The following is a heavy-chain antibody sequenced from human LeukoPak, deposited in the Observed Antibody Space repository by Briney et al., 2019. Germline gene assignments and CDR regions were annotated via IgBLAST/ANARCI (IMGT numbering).Heavy chain of an antibody. Sequence: PSETLSLTCTGSGFTISSYYWSWLRQPPGKGLEWIVNTNCSGSTNYNPSLKSRVTIAVDTSKHQFSLKLSSVTAADTAVYYCARSGYCSGGSCYPLFDYWGQGTLVTVSS. CDR3: ARSGYCSGGSCYPLFDY. CDR1: GFTISSYY. V-gene: IGHV4-59*01. J-gene: IGHJ4*02. D-gene: IGHD2-15*01. CDR2: TNCSGST.